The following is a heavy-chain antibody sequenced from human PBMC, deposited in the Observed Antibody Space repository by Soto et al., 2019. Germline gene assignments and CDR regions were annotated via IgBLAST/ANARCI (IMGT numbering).Heavy chain of an antibody. CDR2: ISSSSSTI. CDR1: GFTFSSYT. Sequence: EVQLVESGGGLVQPGGSLRLSCAASGFTFSSYTMNWVRQAPGKGLEWVSYISSSSSTIYYADSVKGRFAISRDNAKNALDLQMNSLRAEDTAVYYCAREGAGWLLPGDYWGQGTLVTVSS. J-gene: IGHJ4*02. D-gene: IGHD2-15*01. V-gene: IGHV3-48*01. CDR3: AREGAGWLLPGDY.